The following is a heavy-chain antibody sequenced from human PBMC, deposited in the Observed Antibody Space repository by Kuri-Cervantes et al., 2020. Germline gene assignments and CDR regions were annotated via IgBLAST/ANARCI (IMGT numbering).Heavy chain of an antibody. CDR2: IIPIFGTA. V-gene: IGHV1-69*06. Sequence: SVKVSCKASGGTFSSYAISWVRQAPGQGLEWMGGIIPIFGTANYAQKFQGRVTITADKSTSTAYMELSSLRAEDTAVYYCARGRFSSGWYVGYYYYYGMDVWGQGTTVTVSS. CDR1: GGTFSSYA. J-gene: IGHJ6*02. D-gene: IGHD6-19*01. CDR3: ARGRFSSGWYVGYYYYYGMDV.